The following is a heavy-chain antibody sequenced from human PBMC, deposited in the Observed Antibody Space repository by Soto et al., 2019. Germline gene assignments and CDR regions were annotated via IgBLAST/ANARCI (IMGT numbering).Heavy chain of an antibody. J-gene: IGHJ4*02. CDR2: ILHSGSS. CDR1: GDSISSSSFF. V-gene: IGHV4-39*07. Sequence: PSETLSLTCTVSGDSISSSSFFWGWVRQPPGTGLEWIGSILHSGSSHHNPSLKSRVTISVDRSKNQFSLKLSSVTAADTAVYYCARARYYDSSGSFDYWGQGTLVTVSS. D-gene: IGHD3-22*01. CDR3: ARARYYDSSGSFDY.